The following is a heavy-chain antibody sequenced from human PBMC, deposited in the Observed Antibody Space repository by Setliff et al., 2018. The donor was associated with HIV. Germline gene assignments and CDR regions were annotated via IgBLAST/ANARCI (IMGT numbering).Heavy chain of an antibody. CDR3: ARLGYYNFWSGYWTDY. CDR2: IYHSGTT. J-gene: IGHJ4*01. V-gene: IGHV4-39*01. CDR1: GGSIINTRYY. Sequence: PSETLSLTCTVSGGSIINTRYYWGWMRQTPGKGLEWIGRIYHSGTTYYNPSLKSRVTISVDTSKNQFSLKLSSVTAADTATYYCARLGYYNFWSGYWTDYWGHGTLVTVSS. D-gene: IGHD3-3*01.